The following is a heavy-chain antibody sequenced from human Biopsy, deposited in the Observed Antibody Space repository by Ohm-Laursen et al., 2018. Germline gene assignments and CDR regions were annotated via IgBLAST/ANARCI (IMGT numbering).Heavy chain of an antibody. Sequence: ASVNVSCKASGGTFSSFGISWVRQAPGQGVEWMGEINSMFGTTNYAQTFQGRVTITADESTSTAYMEVSSLRSENTAVYYCAKRGVERGRPLAYWGQGTLVTVSS. CDR1: GGTFSSFG. V-gene: IGHV1-69*13. J-gene: IGHJ4*02. CDR2: INSMFGTT. D-gene: IGHD1-1*01. CDR3: AKRGVERGRPLAY.